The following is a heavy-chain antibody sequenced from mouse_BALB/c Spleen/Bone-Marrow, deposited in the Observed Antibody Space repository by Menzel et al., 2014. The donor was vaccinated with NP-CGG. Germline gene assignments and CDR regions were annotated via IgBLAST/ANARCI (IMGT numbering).Heavy chain of an antibody. CDR1: VFTFSSYG. CDR3: ARPTTVVATGGSFDY. V-gene: IGHV5-6*01. Sequence: EVQLVESGGDLVKPGGSLKLSCAASVFTFSSYGMSWVRQTPDKRLEWVATISSGGSYTYYPDSVKGRFTISRDNAKNTLYLQMSSLKSEDTAMYYCARPTTVVATGGSFDYWGQGTTLTVSS. D-gene: IGHD1-1*01. CDR2: ISSGGSYT. J-gene: IGHJ2*01.